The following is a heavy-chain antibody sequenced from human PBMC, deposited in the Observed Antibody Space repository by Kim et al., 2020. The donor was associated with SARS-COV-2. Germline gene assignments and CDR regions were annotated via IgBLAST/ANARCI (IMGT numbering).Heavy chain of an antibody. D-gene: IGHD3-10*01. J-gene: IGHJ4*02. CDR2: IYSSGTT. Sequence: SETLSLTCTVSEDSINGYYRSWIRQSPGKGLEWIGYIYSSGTTKYNPSLQSRVTMSVDTSKNQFSLNLKSVTAADTAVYYCARDLVAYYGAGRQDYFDYWGQGILVTVSS. V-gene: IGHV4-59*01. CDR1: EDSINGYY. CDR3: ARDLVAYYGAGRQDYFDY.